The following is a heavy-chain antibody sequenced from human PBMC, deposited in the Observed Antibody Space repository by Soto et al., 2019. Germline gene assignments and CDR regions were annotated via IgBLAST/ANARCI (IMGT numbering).Heavy chain of an antibody. J-gene: IGHJ4*02. CDR2: ISAYNGNT. Sequence: GASVKVSLQASGFTLTHFGINSVGPAPGQGLEWMGWISAYNGNTNYAQNFQGRVTITRDTSASTAYLELSSLRSEDTAVYYCARWDTGYSYGLGYWGQGTLVTVSS. V-gene: IGHV1-18*01. CDR1: GFTLTHFG. D-gene: IGHD5-18*01. CDR3: ARWDTGYSYGLGY.